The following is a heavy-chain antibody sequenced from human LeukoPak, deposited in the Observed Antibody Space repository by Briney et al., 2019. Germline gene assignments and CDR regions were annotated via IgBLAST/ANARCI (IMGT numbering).Heavy chain of an antibody. D-gene: IGHD3-22*01. CDR3: ARGGNLYDSSGFVAFDI. CDR1: GGSFSGYY. CDR2: INHSGST. Sequence: SETLSLTCAVYGGSFSGYYWSWIRQPPGKGLEWIGEINHSGSTNYNPSLKSRVTISVDTSKNQFSLKLSSVTAADTAVYYCARGGNLYDSSGFVAFDIWGQGTMVTVSS. V-gene: IGHV4-34*01. J-gene: IGHJ3*02.